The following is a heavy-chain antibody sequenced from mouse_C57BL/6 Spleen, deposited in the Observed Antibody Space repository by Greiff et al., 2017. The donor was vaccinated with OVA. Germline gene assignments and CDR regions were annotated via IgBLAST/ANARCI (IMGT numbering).Heavy chain of an antibody. Sequence: QVQLQQSGAELVKPGASVKMSCKASGYTFTSYWITWVKQRPGQGLEWIGEIYPGSGSTNYNEKFKSKATLTVDKSSSTAYMQHISLTSEYSAVYYCARGDLLRYFDVWGTGTTVTVSS. CDR2: IYPGSGST. CDR1: GYTFTSYW. V-gene: IGHV1-55*01. J-gene: IGHJ1*03. D-gene: IGHD2-1*01. CDR3: ARGDLLRYFDV.